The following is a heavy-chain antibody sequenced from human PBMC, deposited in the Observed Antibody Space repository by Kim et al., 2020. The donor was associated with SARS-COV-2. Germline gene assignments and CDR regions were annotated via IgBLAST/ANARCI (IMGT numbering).Heavy chain of an antibody. Sequence: ETIYTQKFQGRVTMTEDTSTDTAYMELSSLRSEDTAVYYCATGLFSSGVYWGQGTLVTVSS. CDR3: ATGLFSSGVY. CDR2: ET. D-gene: IGHD6-6*01. J-gene: IGHJ4*02. V-gene: IGHV1-24*01.